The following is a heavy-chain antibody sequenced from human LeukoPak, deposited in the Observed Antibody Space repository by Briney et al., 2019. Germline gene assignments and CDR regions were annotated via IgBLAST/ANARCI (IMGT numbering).Heavy chain of an antibody. CDR3: ARDYGYCSSTSCYTDNPNWFDP. Sequence: PGGSLRLSCAASGFTFSSYAMSWVRQAPGKGLEWVSAISGSGDSTYYGDSVKGRFTISRDNAKNSLYLQMNSLRAEDTAVYYCARDYGYCSSTSCYTDNPNWFDPWGQGTLVTVSS. J-gene: IGHJ5*02. CDR1: GFTFSSYA. CDR2: ISGSGDST. V-gene: IGHV3-23*01. D-gene: IGHD2-2*02.